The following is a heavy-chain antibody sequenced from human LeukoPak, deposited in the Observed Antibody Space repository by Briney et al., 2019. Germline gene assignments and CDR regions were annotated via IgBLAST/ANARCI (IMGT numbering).Heavy chain of an antibody. Sequence: SLRLSCAPSGLTFADYAMHWVRQAPGKGLEWVSGISWNSGSIGYADSVKGRFTISRDNAKNSLYLQMNSLRAEDTALYYCAKDKEDSSSWYYFDYWGQGTLVTVSS. D-gene: IGHD6-13*01. V-gene: IGHV3-9*01. CDR3: AKDKEDSSSWYYFDY. J-gene: IGHJ4*02. CDR2: ISWNSGSI. CDR1: GLTFADYA.